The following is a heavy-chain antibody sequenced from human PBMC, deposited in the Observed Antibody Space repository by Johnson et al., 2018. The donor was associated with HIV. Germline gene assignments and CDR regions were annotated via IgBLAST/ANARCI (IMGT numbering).Heavy chain of an antibody. CDR2: INWNGGST. CDR3: ARDSNRYAFDI. J-gene: IGHJ3*02. D-gene: IGHD2-8*01. Sequence: QAPGKGLEWVSGINWNGGSTGYADSVKGRFTISRDNAKNSLYLQMNSLRAEDTAVYYCARDSNRYAFDIWGQGTMVTVSS. V-gene: IGHV3-20*03.